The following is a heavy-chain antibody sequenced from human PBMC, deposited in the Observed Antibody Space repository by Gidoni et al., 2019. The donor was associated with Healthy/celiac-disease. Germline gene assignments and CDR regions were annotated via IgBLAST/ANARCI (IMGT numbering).Heavy chain of an antibody. V-gene: IGHV3-33*01. Sequence: QVQLVESGGGVVQPGRSLRLSCAASGFTFSRYGMHWVRQAPGKGLEWVAVIWDDGSNKYYADSVKGRFTISRDNSKNTLYLQMNSLRAEDTAVYYCARDAEGSFYYYGMDVWGQGTTVTVSS. CDR1: GFTFSRYG. J-gene: IGHJ6*02. CDR3: ARDAEGSFYYYGMDV. CDR2: IWDDGSNK.